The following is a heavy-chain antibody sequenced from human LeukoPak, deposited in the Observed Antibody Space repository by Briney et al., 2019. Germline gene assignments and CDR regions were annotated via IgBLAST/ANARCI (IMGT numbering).Heavy chain of an antibody. V-gene: IGHV1-18*01. Sequence: ASVTVTCKASGYTFTNYGISWVRQAPGQGLEWMGWISAYNGNRNYAQKLQGRVTMTTDTSTSTAYMELRSLRSDDTAVYYCARGYYYDSSGYSPLGYWGQGPRLTVSS. D-gene: IGHD3-22*01. J-gene: IGHJ4*02. CDR3: ARGYYYDSSGYSPLGY. CDR2: ISAYNGNR. CDR1: GYTFTNYG.